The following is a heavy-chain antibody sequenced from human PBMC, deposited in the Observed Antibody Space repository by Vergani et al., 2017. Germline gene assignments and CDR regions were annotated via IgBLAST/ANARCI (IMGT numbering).Heavy chain of an antibody. D-gene: IGHD5-24*01. CDR2: INPSGGST. CDR3: ARDRRWD. J-gene: IGHJ4*02. Sequence: QVQLVQSGAEVKKPGASVKVSCKASGYTFTSYYMHWVRQAPGQGLEWMGIINPSGGSTSYAQKFQGRVTMTRDTSISTAYMELSRLRSDDTAVYYCARDRRWDWGQGTLVTVSS. V-gene: IGHV1-46*01. CDR1: GYTFTSYY.